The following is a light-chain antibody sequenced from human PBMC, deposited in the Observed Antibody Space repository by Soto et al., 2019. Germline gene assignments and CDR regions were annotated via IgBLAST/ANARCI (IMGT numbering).Light chain of an antibody. Sequence: DIQISQSPSTLSASVGGTLTITCRASQSISSWLAWYQQKPGIAPKLLIYKASTLQTGVPPRFRGSGYGTDFTLTISRLQPDDSATYYCQQYDVYSTFGQGTK. CDR1: QSISSW. CDR3: QQYDVYST. CDR2: KAS. J-gene: IGKJ1*01. V-gene: IGKV1-5*03.